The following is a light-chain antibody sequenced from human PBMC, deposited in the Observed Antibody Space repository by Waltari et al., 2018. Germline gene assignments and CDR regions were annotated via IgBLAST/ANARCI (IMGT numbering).Light chain of an antibody. V-gene: IGLV8-61*01. CDR1: SGSVSTNYY. CDR3: VLYMGGAIL. J-gene: IGLJ3*02. Sequence: QTVVTQEPSISVSPGGNVTLTCGLSSGSVSTNYYTSWYQQTPGQAPRPLIYSTDTRSSGVPDRFSGSILGNKAVLTITGAQAHDEADYHCVLYMGGAILFGGGTKLTVL. CDR2: STD.